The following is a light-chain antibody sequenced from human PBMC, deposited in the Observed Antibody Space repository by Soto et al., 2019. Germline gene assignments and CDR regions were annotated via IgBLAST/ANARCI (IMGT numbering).Light chain of an antibody. Sequence: DIQMTHSPSTLSASVGDRVTITCRASQNINSWVAWYQQKPGEXPXXLIYRASSLESGVPSRLGGSGSGTEFALTISSLQPDDFATYYCQQYDSKWAFGQGTKVDIK. V-gene: IGKV1-5*03. CDR1: QNINSW. CDR2: RAS. J-gene: IGKJ1*01. CDR3: QQYDSKWA.